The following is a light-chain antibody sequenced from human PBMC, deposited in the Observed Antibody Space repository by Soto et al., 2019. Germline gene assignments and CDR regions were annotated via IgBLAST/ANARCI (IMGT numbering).Light chain of an antibody. CDR3: QQYGSSPWT. J-gene: IGKJ1*01. CDR2: GAS. V-gene: IGKV3-20*01. Sequence: EIVLTQPPGTLSLSPGERATLSCRASQSVSSCYLAWYQQKPGQAPRLLIYGASSRATGIPDRFSGSGSGTDFTLTISRLEPEDFAVYYCQQYGSSPWTFGQGTKVDIK. CDR1: QSVSSCY.